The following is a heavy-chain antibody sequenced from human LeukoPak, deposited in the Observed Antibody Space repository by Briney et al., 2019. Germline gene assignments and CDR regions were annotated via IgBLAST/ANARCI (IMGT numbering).Heavy chain of an antibody. V-gene: IGHV1-2*02. CDR1: GYRFTGYY. CDR2: MNPKSGAT. J-gene: IGHJ3*02. Sequence: ASVKVSCKTSGYRFTGYYLHWVRQAPGQGLEWMGWMNPKSGATDYARKFQGRVTMTTDTSTSTAYMELRSLRSDDTAVYYCARGGKAARTFDIWGQGTMVTVSS. CDR3: ARGGKAARTFDI. D-gene: IGHD6-6*01.